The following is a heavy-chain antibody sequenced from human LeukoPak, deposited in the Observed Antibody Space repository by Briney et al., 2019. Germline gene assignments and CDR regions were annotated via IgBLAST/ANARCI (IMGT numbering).Heavy chain of an antibody. CDR2: IYHSGSS. Sequence: SETLSLTCTVSRGSISGYSWSWIRQPPGKGLEWIGSIYHSGSSHYNPSLKSRVTISVDTSKNQFSLKLSSVTAADTAIYYCARLTYSYDSSGYSLYYFDYWGPGTLVTVSS. V-gene: IGHV4-38-2*02. CDR1: RGSISGYS. J-gene: IGHJ4*02. D-gene: IGHD3-22*01. CDR3: ARLTYSYDSSGYSLYYFDY.